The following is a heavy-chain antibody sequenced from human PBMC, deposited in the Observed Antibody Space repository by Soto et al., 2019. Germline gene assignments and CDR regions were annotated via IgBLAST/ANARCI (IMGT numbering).Heavy chain of an antibody. CDR1: GYTFTSYA. CDR3: ARQLTGTTIPFDY. J-gene: IGHJ4*02. V-gene: IGHV1-3*01. Sequence: QVQLVQSGAEVKKPGASVKVSCKASGYTFTSYAIQWVRQAPGQRLEWMGWINAGNGKTQYSQKFQGRVTITRDTSASTAYMELSSLRSEDTAVYYCARQLTGTTIPFDYRGQGTLVTVSS. D-gene: IGHD1-20*01. CDR2: INAGNGKT.